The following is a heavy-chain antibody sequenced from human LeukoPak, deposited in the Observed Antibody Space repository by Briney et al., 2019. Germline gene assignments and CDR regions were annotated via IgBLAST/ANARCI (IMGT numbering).Heavy chain of an antibody. Sequence: SETLSLTCTVSGGSISTYYWSWIRPPPGGALEWIGYIRYSGSATYNPSLRSRLPISIETPKNQFSLKLSSVTAADTAVYHCARLLYDIRGYYFDYGGQGTLVTV. CDR2: IRYSGSA. D-gene: IGHD3-22*01. CDR3: ARLLYDIRGYYFDY. CDR1: GGSISTYY. V-gene: IGHV4-59*08. J-gene: IGHJ4*02.